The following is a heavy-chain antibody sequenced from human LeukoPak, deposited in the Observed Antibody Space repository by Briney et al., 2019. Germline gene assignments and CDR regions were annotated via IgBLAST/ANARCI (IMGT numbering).Heavy chain of an antibody. Sequence: SETLSLTCTVSGGSISSYYWSWIRQPPGKGLEWLGYVYYTGSTEYNPSLRSRVTISLEMSKHQFSLNLTSVTAADTAVYYCASNTGTVFDCWGQGALVTVSS. D-gene: IGHD7-27*01. CDR3: ASNTGTVFDC. V-gene: IGHV4-59*01. J-gene: IGHJ4*02. CDR2: VYYTGST. CDR1: GGSISSYY.